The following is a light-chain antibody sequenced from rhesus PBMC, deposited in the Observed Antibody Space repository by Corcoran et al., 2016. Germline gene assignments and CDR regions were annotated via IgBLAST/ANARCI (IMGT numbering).Light chain of an antibody. J-gene: IGKJ1*01. Sequence: DIQMTQSPSSLSASVGDTVTITCRASQGISSWLAWYPQKPGKAPKFLIYKAASLQSGVPSRFSGSGSGTDFTLTISSLQSEDFATYYCQQYSSRPWTFGQGTKVEIK. CDR2: KAA. CDR1: QGISSW. CDR3: QQYSSRPWT. V-gene: IGKV1-22*01.